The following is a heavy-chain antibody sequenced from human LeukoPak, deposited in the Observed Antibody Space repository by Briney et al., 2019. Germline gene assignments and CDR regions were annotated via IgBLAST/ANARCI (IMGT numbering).Heavy chain of an antibody. CDR3: ARGADGSGSGNGFNI. CDR2: IYYSGST. J-gene: IGHJ3*02. CDR1: GGSISSSSYY. V-gene: IGHV4-39*01. D-gene: IGHD3-10*01. Sequence: PSETLSLTCTVSGGSISSSSYYWGWIRQPPGKGLEWIGSIYYSGSTYYNPSLKSRVTISVDTSKNQFSLKLSSVTAADTAVYYCARGADGSGSGNGFNIWGQGTTVTVSS.